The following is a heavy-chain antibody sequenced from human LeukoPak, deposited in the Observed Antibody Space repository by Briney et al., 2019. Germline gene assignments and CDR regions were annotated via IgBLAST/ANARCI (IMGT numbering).Heavy chain of an antibody. Sequence: GSLRLSCEASRFTFSSYGMHWVRRAPGKGLEWVAVIWYDGSKKNYGESVKGRFTISRDNSKNTLYLQMNSLRVEDTAVYYCAKKGGHGHYYHYMDVWGKGTTVIVSS. J-gene: IGHJ6*03. D-gene: IGHD3-16*01. CDR2: IWYDGSKK. V-gene: IGHV3-33*06. CDR1: RFTFSSYG. CDR3: AKKGGHGHYYHYMDV.